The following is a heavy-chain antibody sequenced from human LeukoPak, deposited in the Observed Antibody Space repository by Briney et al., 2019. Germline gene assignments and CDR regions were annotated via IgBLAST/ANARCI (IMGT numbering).Heavy chain of an antibody. D-gene: IGHD2-15*01. CDR3: VRGNPFGGY. J-gene: IGHJ4*02. Sequence: GGSLRLSCAASGFTLSSYWLIWVRQAPGKGLEWVANIKQDGSEISYVDSVKGRFTISRDNAKNSLYLQMNSLRAEDTAVYYCVRGNPFGGYWGQGTLVTVSS. CDR2: IKQDGSEI. CDR1: GFTLSSYW. V-gene: IGHV3-7*03.